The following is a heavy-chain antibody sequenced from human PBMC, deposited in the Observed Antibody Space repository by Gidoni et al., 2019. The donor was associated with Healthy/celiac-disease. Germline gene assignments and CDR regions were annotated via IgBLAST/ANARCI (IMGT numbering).Heavy chain of an antibody. V-gene: IGHV4-39*01. J-gene: IGHJ4*02. CDR3: ASALGTTGTTERPGFGY. Sequence: QLQLQESGPGLVKPSETLSLTRTVPGGSISSRSYYWGWIRQPPGKGLEWIGSIYYSGSTYYNPSLKSRVTISVDTSKNQFSLKLSSVTAADTAVYYCASALGTTGTTERPGFGYWGQGTLVTVSS. D-gene: IGHD1-1*01. CDR2: IYYSGST. CDR1: GGSISSRSYY.